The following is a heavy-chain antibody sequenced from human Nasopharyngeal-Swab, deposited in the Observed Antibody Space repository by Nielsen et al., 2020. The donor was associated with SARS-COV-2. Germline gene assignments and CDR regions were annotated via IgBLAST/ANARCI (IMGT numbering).Heavy chain of an antibody. Sequence: VRQAPGKGLEWVAVISYDGSNKYYADSVKGRFTISRDNSKNTLYLQMNSLRAEDTAVYYCAKDRVSGTVGSYYYYYYYMDVWGKGTTVTVSS. D-gene: IGHD1-26*01. V-gene: IGHV3-30*18. CDR3: AKDRVSGTVGSYYYYYYYMDV. CDR2: ISYDGSNK. J-gene: IGHJ6*03.